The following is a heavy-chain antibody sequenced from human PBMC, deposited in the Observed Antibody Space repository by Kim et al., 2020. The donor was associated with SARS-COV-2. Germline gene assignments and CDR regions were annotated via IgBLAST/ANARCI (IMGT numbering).Heavy chain of an antibody. CDR3: ARRGGPRSRGFQYFDLLEGMDV. CDR2: IYHSGST. J-gene: IGHJ6*02. CDR1: GGSISSSNW. Sequence: SETLSLTCAVSGGSISSSNWWSWVRQPPGKGLEWIGEIYHSGSTNYNPSLKSRVTISVDKSKNQFSLKLSSVTAADTAVYYCARRGGPRSRGFQYFDLLEGMDVWGQGTTVTVSS. D-gene: IGHD3-9*01. V-gene: IGHV4-4*02.